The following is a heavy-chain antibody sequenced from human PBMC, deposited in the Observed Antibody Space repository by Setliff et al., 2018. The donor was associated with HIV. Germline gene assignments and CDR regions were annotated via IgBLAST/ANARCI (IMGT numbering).Heavy chain of an antibody. CDR2: IYTSGST. CDR1: DDPINSFY. J-gene: IGHJ4*02. CDR3: ARTPEDYDQYFFDR. V-gene: IGHV4-4*09. D-gene: IGHD3-22*01. Sequence: PSETLSLTCTVSDDPINSFYWSWIRQPPGKGLEWIGNIYTSGSTNYNPSLEGRVTISVDTSKNQFSLKLSSVTAADTAVYYCARTPEDYDQYFFDRWGQGTLVTVSS.